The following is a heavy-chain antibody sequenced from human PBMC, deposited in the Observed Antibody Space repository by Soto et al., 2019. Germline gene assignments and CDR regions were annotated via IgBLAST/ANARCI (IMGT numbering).Heavy chain of an antibody. Sequence: PGGFLRLSCSASGFTFTDHYMSWTRQAPGKGLAWVSQISSSAGTIYYADSVKGRFTISRYNSKNSLYLQMDGLRADDTAVYYCVRESAESSVDGELDFWGRGTLVTVSS. CDR1: GFTFTDHY. D-gene: IGHD3-10*01. V-gene: IGHV3-11*01. J-gene: IGHJ4*02. CDR3: VRESAESSVDGELDF. CDR2: ISSSAGTI.